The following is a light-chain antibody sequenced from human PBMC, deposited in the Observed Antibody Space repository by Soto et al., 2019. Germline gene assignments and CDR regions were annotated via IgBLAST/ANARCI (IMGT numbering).Light chain of an antibody. J-gene: IGKJ1*01. V-gene: IGKV3-15*01. CDR3: QQYNNWPRA. Sequence: LMTQSPATLSVSPGERVTLSCRASQTISSNLAWYQQKPGQAPRLLIYGSSIRATGISARFSGSGSGTEFTLTISSLQSEDLAVYYCQQYNNWPRAFGQGTKV. CDR2: GSS. CDR1: QTISSN.